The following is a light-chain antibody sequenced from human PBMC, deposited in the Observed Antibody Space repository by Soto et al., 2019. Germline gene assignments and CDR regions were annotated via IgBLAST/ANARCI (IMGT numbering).Light chain of an antibody. Sequence: IVLTQSPGTLSLSPGERATLSCRASQSVDSTYLTWYQQKPGQAPRLLIYGASGRATGIPDRFSGSGSGTDFTLTISRLEPEDFAVYYCQQRTNWLTFGGGTRVEI. V-gene: IGKV3D-20*02. J-gene: IGKJ4*01. CDR1: QSVDSTY. CDR3: QQRTNWLT. CDR2: GAS.